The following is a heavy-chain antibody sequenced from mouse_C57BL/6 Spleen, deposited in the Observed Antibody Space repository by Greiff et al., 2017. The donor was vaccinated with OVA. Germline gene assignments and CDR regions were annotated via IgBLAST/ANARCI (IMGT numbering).Heavy chain of an antibody. J-gene: IGHJ3*01. Sequence: QVHVKQSGPELVKPGASVKISCKASGYSFTSYYIHWVKQRPGQGLEWIGWIYPGSGNTKYNEKFKGKATLTADTSSSTAYMQLSSLTSEDSAVYYCARDYYGSRPAWFACWGQGTLVTVSA. CDR3: ARDYYGSRPAWFAC. CDR1: GYSFTSYY. CDR2: IYPGSGNT. D-gene: IGHD1-1*01. V-gene: IGHV1-66*01.